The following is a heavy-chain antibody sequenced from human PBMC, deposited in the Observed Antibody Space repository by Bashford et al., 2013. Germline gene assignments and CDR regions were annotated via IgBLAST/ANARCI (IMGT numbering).Heavy chain of an antibody. D-gene: IGHD6-6*01. V-gene: IGHV1-18*01. CDR2: ISAHSGDT. CDR3: ARERYSSSSDAYYYYGMDV. Sequence: ASVKVSCKASGYTFTAYGISWVRQAPGQGLECMGWISAHSGDTKYTERFRDRVTLTTDASTNTAYMELQSLRSDDTAMYYCARERYSSSSDAYYYYGMDVWGQGTTVTVSS. CDR1: GYTFTAYG. J-gene: IGHJ6*02.